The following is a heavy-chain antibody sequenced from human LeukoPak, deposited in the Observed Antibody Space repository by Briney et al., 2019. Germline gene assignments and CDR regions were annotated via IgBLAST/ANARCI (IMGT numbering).Heavy chain of an antibody. CDR2: INPNSGGT. CDR3: ARDLPKTGYVGALDI. Sequence: ASVKVSCKASGYTFTVYYMHWVRQAPGQGPEWMGWINPNSGGTNYAQNFKGRVTMTRDTSISTAYMEVNSLTSDDTAVYYCARDLPKTGYVGALDIWGQGTMVTVSS. D-gene: IGHD5-12*01. J-gene: IGHJ3*02. V-gene: IGHV1-2*02. CDR1: GYTFTVYY.